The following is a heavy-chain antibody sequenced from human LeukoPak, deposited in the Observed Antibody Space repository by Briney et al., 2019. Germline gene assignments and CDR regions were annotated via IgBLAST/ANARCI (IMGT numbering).Heavy chain of an antibody. CDR1: GGSFSGYY. CDR3: ARRSVVVPAHLEI. CDR2: INHSGST. D-gene: IGHD2-2*01. V-gene: IGHV4-34*09. J-gene: IGHJ3*02. Sequence: SETLSLTCAVYGGSFSGYYWSWIRQPPGKGLEWIGEINHSGSTNYNPSLKSRVTISVDTSKNQFSLKLSSVTAADTAVYYCARRSVVVPAHLEIWGQGTMVTVSS.